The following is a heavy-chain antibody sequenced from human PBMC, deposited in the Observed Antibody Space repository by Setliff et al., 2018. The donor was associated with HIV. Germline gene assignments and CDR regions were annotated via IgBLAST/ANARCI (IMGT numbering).Heavy chain of an antibody. CDR3: AATPHAGNPYYFDY. CDR1: GYTFTSYG. Sequence: ASVKVSCKASGYTFTSYGISWVRQAPGQGLEWMGWISAYNGNTNYAQNLQGRVTMTTDTSTSTAYMELRSLRSDDTAVYYCAATPHAGNPYYFDYWGQGTLVTVSS. V-gene: IGHV1-18*01. CDR2: ISAYNGNT. J-gene: IGHJ4*02. D-gene: IGHD2-15*01.